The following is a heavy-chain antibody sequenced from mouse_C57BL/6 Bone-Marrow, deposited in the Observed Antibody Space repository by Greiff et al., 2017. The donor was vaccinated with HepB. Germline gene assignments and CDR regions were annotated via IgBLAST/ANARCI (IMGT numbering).Heavy chain of an antibody. V-gene: IGHV1-62-2*01. CDR1: GYTFTEYT. Sequence: QVQLQQSGAELVKPGASVKLSCKASGYTFTEYTIHWVKQRSGQGLEWIGWFYPGSGSIKYNEKFKDKATLTADKSSSTVYMELSRLTSEDSAVYFCARHEGVSHYGSISFDYWGQGTTLTVSS. CDR3: ARHEGVSHYGSISFDY. CDR2: FYPGSGSI. D-gene: IGHD1-1*01. J-gene: IGHJ2*01.